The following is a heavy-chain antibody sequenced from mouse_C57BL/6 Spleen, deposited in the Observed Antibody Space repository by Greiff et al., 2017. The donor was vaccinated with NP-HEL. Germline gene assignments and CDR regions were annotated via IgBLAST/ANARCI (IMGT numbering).Heavy chain of an antibody. V-gene: IGHV5-16*01. J-gene: IGHJ4*01. D-gene: IGHD2-2*01. Sequence: EVKLVESEGGLVQPGSSMKLSCTASGFTFSDYYMAWVRQVPEKGLEWVANINYDGSSTYYLDSLKSRFIISRDNAKNILYLQMSSLKSEDTATYYCARDGYDDYYAMDYWGQGTSVTVSS. CDR2: INYDGSST. CDR3: ARDGYDDYYAMDY. CDR1: GFTFSDYY.